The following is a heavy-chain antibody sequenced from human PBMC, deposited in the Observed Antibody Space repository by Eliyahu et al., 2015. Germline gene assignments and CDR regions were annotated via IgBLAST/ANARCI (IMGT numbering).Heavy chain of an antibody. J-gene: IGHJ5*02. D-gene: IGHD2-2*01. CDR1: GGSFSGYY. CDR2: INHSGST. CDR3: ARDGGLARWYCSSTSCPGRWFDP. Sequence: QVQLQQWGAGLLKPSETLSLTCAVYGGSFSGYYWSWXRQPPGKGLEWIGEINHSGSTNYNPSLKSRVTISVDTSKNQFSLKLSSVTAADTAVYYCARDGGLARWYCSSTSCPGRWFDPWGQGTLVTVSS. V-gene: IGHV4-34*01.